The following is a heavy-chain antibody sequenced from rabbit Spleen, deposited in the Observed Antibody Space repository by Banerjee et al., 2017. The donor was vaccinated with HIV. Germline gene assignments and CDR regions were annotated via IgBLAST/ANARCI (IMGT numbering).Heavy chain of an antibody. CDR2: IVAGSSGTT. CDR1: GFSFSVYS. V-gene: IGHV1S40*01. CDR3: ATYGVGTGWGMDL. Sequence: QSLEESGGDLVKPGASLTLTCTASGFSFSVYSMAWVRQAPGKGPEWMGYIVAGSSGTTYYTSWAKGRFTISKPSSTTVTLQMTSLTAADTATYFCATYGVGTGWGMDLWGPGTLVTVS. J-gene: IGHJ6*01. D-gene: IGHD2-1*01.